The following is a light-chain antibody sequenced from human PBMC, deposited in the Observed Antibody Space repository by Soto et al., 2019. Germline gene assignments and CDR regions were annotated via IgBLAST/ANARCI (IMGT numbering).Light chain of an antibody. V-gene: IGLV2-14*01. CDR2: DVS. CDR3: SSYTSSSTLEGGV. J-gene: IGLJ2*01. CDR1: SSDVGGYNY. Sequence: QSALTQPASVSGSPGQSITISCTGTSSDVGGYNYVSWYQQHPGKAPKLMIYDVSNRPSGVSNRFSGSKSGNTASLTISGLQAEDEADYYCSSYTSSSTLEGGVFGVGTKLTVL.